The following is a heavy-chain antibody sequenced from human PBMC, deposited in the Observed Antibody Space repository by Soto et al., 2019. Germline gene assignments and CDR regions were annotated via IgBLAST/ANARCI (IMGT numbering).Heavy chain of an antibody. Sequence: EVQLVESGGGLVQPGGSLRLSCEASGFTVSSFYMTWVRQAPGKGLQWVAVISSGGSTSYADSVKGRFTISRDNSKNTLYLEMNSLRADDTAVYYCARDTFGGAYDFLHGGQGTLVTVSS. CDR3: ARDTFGGAYDFLH. CDR2: ISSGGST. J-gene: IGHJ4*02. D-gene: IGHD3-3*01. V-gene: IGHV3-66*01. CDR1: GFTVSSFY.